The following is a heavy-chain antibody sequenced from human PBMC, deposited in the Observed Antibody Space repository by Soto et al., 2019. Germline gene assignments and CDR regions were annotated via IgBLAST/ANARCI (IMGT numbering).Heavy chain of an antibody. Sequence: EVHLVESGGGLVQPGGSLRLSCSTSGFTFGDYWMSWVRQAPGKRLEWVANTKQDESEKYYVGSVRGRFTISRDNAKNSLYLQMNSRRAEDTAVYFCVREGDSGFFSWGQGTLVSVSS. CDR1: GFTFGDYW. J-gene: IGHJ5*02. CDR3: VREGDSGFFS. D-gene: IGHD6-25*01. V-gene: IGHV3-7*01. CDR2: TKQDESEK.